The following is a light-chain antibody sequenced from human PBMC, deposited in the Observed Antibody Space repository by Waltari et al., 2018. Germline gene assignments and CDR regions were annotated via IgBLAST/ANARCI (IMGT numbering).Light chain of an antibody. J-gene: IGKJ2*01. CDR1: QSLLHSDGKNY. CDR3: MEGKHLPRA. Sequence: DPVMTQTPLSLSVTPGQPASIPCKSSQSLLHSDGKNYLYWYVQKAGQSPRLLMYEVSTRFSGVPDRFSGSGSGTDFTLKISRVEAEDVGVYCCMEGKHLPRAFGQGTKLEIK. CDR2: EVS. V-gene: IGKV2-29*02.